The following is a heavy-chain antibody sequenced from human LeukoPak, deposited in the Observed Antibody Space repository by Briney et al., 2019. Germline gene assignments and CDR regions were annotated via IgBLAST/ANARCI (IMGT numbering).Heavy chain of an antibody. CDR1: GFTFSSYW. D-gene: IGHD3-16*01. J-gene: IGHJ4*02. Sequence: GGSLRLSCAASGFTFSSYWMHWVRQAPGKGLVWVSRINNDGSDTVYAASVKGRFTFSRDNAKNTLFLQMDSLRDEDTAVYYCARGLFGPDFWGPGALVTVSS. CDR2: INNDGSDT. V-gene: IGHV3-74*03. CDR3: ARGLFGPDF.